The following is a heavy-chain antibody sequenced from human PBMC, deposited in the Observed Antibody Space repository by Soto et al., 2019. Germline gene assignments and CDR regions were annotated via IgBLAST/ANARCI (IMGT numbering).Heavy chain of an antibody. Sequence: QVQLQESGPGLVKPSETLSLTCTVSGGFISSYYWSWIRQPPGKGLEWIGYIYYSGSTNYNPSLKSRVTISVDTSKXXFXLXXSAVTAADTAVYYCARDKENSSGYYYGIQADAFDIWGQGTMVTVSS. CDR3: ARDKENSSGYYYGIQADAFDI. V-gene: IGHV4-59*01. CDR1: GGFISSYY. D-gene: IGHD3-22*01. J-gene: IGHJ3*02. CDR2: IYYSGST.